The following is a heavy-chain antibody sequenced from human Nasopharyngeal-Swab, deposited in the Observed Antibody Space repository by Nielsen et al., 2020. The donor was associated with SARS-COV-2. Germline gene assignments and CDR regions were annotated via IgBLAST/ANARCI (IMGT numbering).Heavy chain of an antibody. CDR2: ISGSGGST. CDR1: GFTFSSYA. CDR3: AKATYYYDSSPLY. J-gene: IGHJ4*02. V-gene: IGHV3-23*01. Sequence: GGSLRLSCAASGFTFSSYAMSCVRQAPGKGLEWVSAISGSGGSTYYADSVRGRFTISRDNSKNTLYLQMNSLRAEDTAVYYCAKATYYYDSSPLYWGQGTLVTVSS. D-gene: IGHD3-22*01.